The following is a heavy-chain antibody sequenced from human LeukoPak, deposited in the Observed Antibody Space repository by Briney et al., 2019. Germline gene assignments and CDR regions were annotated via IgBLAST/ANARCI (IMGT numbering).Heavy chain of an antibody. CDR1: GYTFTSYD. V-gene: IGHV1-8*02. CDR3: ARGAWEDPHNWFDP. CDR2: MNPNSGNT. D-gene: IGHD1-26*01. Sequence: ASVKVSCKASGYTFTSYDINWVRQATGQGLEWMGWMNPNSGNTGYAQKFQGRVTMTRNTSISTAYMELSSLRSEDTAVYYCARGAWEDPHNWFDPWGQGTLVTVSS. J-gene: IGHJ5*02.